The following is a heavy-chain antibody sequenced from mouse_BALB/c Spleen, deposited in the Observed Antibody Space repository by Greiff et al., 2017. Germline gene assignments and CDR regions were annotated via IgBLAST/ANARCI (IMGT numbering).Heavy chain of an antibody. CDR3: NVAITTASLAY. CDR1: GFNIKDYY. J-gene: IGHJ3*01. Sequence: VQLQQSGAELVRSGASVKLSCTASGFNIKDYYMHWVKQRPEQGLEWIGWIDPENGDTEYAPKFQGKATMTADTSSNTAYLQLSSLTSEDTAVYYCNVAITTASLAYWGQGTLVTVSA. CDR2: IDPENGDT. V-gene: IGHV14-4*02. D-gene: IGHD1-2*01.